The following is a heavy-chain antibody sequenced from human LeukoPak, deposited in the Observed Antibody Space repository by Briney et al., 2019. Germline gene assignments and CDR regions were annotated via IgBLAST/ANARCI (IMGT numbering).Heavy chain of an antibody. Sequence: GGSLRLSYTASGFSFSTYNMNWVRQASGKGLEWVSNISSTFSTIYYGDSVKGRFTISRDSAKNSLYLQMNSLRAEDTAVYYCARDGSYSGYDPPRGYFDYWGQGTLVTVSS. CDR3: ARDGSYSGYDPPRGYFDY. D-gene: IGHD5-12*01. CDR2: ISSTFSTI. J-gene: IGHJ4*02. CDR1: GFSFSTYN. V-gene: IGHV3-48*01.